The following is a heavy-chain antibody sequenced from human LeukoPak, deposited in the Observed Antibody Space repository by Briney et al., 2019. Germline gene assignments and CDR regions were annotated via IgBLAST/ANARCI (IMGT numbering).Heavy chain of an antibody. CDR3: ARADDYGGSPGAFDI. J-gene: IGHJ3*02. CDR2: ISAYNGNT. CDR1: GYTFTSYG. V-gene: IGHV1-18*01. Sequence: GASVKVSCKASGYTFTSYGISWVRQAPGQGLEWMGWISAYNGNTNYAQKLQGRVTMTTDTSTSTAYMELRSLTSDDTALYYCARADDYGGSPGAFDIWGQGTMVTVSS. D-gene: IGHD4-23*01.